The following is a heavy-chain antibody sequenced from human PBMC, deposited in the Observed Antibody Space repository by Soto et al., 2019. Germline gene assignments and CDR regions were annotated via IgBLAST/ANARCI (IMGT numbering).Heavy chain of an antibody. CDR2: ISTDGSST. Sequence: EVQLVESGGGLVQPGGSLRLSCAASGFTFSSFWMHWVRQTPGKGPVWVSRISTDGSSTGYADSVKGRFTISRDSAKNTLYLQMDSPRAEATAIYYCARGGTVTTRWGLFDYLGQGTLVTVSS. D-gene: IGHD4-17*01. CDR1: GFTFSSFW. J-gene: IGHJ4*02. V-gene: IGHV3-74*01. CDR3: ARGGTVTTRWGLFDY.